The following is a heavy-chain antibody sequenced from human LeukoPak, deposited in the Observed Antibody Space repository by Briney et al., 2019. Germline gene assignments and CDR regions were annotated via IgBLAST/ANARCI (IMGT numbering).Heavy chain of an antibody. Sequence: ASVKVSCKASGYTFTSYAISWVRQAPGQGLEWMGGIIPIFGTANYAQKFQGRVTITADESTSTAYMELSRLRSDDTAVYYCASRMGGSGTRWYYYMDVWGKGTTVTVSS. CDR2: IIPIFGTA. D-gene: IGHD3-10*01. CDR1: GYTFTSYA. CDR3: ASRMGGSGTRWYYYMDV. V-gene: IGHV1-69*13. J-gene: IGHJ6*03.